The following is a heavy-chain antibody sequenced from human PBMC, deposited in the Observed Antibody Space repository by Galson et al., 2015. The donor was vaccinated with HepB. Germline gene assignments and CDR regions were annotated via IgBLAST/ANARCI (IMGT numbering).Heavy chain of an antibody. Sequence: ETLSLTCAVYGGSFSGYYWSWIRQPPGKGLEWIGEINHSGSTNYNPSLKSRVTISVDTSKNQFSLKLSSVTAADTAVYYCARGDYGDLDYWGQGTLVTVSS. J-gene: IGHJ4*02. CDR1: GGSFSGYY. V-gene: IGHV4-34*01. CDR2: INHSGST. D-gene: IGHD4-17*01. CDR3: ARGDYGDLDY.